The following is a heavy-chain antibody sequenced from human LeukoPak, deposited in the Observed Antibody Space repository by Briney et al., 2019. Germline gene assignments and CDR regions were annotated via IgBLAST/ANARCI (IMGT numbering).Heavy chain of an antibody. D-gene: IGHD3-16*01. CDR1: GFTVSSNY. J-gene: IGHJ4*02. V-gene: IGHV3-66*01. Sequence: GGSLRLSCAASGFTVSSNYMTWVRQAPGKGLAWVSVIYSGGSTYYADSVKGRFTISRDNSKNTLYLQMNSLRAEDTAVYYCARGPPWGSFDYWGRGTLVTVSS. CDR3: ARGPPWGSFDY. CDR2: IYSGGST.